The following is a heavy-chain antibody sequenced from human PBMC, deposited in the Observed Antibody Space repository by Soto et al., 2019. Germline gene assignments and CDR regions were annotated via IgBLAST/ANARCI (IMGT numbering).Heavy chain of an antibody. CDR1: XXXXXSNX. CDR3: ATNVAGTSPDKY. J-gene: IGHJ4*02. CDR2: VNGAGSST. Sequence: EVQLVESGXXXVQXXXXXXLSCXXXXXXXXSNXXXXXXXAXGKGLVWVSRVNGAGSSTNYADSVKGRFTISRDNAKNTLYLQMNSLRAEDTAVYYCATNVAGTSPDKYWGQGTLVTVSS. V-gene: IGHV3-74*01. D-gene: IGHD6-19*01.